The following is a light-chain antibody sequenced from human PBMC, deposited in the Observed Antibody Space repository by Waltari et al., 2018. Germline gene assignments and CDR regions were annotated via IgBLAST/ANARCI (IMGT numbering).Light chain of an antibody. J-gene: IGKJ1*01. CDR3: QKYGTRPAT. CDR2: DAA. CDR1: QSVGRT. V-gene: IGKV3-20*01. Sequence: EIVLTQSPDSLSLSTGYTATLSCRASQSVGRTFAWYQPIPGPAPRLLMYDAAPRATGIPERFSGSESGTDFSLTISGLEPEDCAVYYCQKYGTRPATFGQWTKVEVK.